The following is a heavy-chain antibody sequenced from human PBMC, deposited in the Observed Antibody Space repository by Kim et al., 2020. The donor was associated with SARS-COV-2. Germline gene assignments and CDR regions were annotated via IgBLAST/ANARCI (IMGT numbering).Heavy chain of an antibody. CDR1: GFTFSSYA. Sequence: GGSLRLSCAASGFTFSSYAMHWVRQAPGKGLEWVAVISYDGSNKYYADSVKGRFTISRDNSKNTLYLQMNSLRAEDTAVYYCARDLVREMATIGGFDYWGQGTLVTVSS. D-gene: IGHD5-12*01. V-gene: IGHV3-30-3*01. CDR2: ISYDGSNK. CDR3: ARDLVREMATIGGFDY. J-gene: IGHJ4*02.